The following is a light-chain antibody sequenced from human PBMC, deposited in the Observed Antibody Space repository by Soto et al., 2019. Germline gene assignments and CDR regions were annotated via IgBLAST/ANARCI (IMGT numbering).Light chain of an antibody. CDR1: QSVDNNY. J-gene: IGKJ4*01. Sequence: EIVLTQSPGTLSLSPGERATLSCRASQSVDNNYLAWFQQKPGQAPRLLIYDASSRATGIPDRFSGSGSGTDFTLPISRLEPEDFAVYYCQQCAHSPLTFGGGTKVEIK. V-gene: IGKV3-20*01. CDR3: QQCAHSPLT. CDR2: DAS.